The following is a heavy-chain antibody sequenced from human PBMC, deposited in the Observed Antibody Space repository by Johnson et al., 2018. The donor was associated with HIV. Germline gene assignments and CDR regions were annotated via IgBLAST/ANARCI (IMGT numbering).Heavy chain of an antibody. J-gene: IGHJ3*01. D-gene: IGHD4-23*01. CDR3: ARDPGSGGRPVDAFDF. CDR2: ISYDGSNK. CDR1: GFTFSSYA. Sequence: QVQLVESGGGVVQPGRSLRLSCAASGFTFSSYAMHWVRQAPGKGLEWVAVISYDGSNKYYADSVKGRFTISRDNSKNTLYLQMDSLRLEDSAVYYCARDPGSGGRPVDAFDFWGQGTMVTVSS. V-gene: IGHV3-30*04.